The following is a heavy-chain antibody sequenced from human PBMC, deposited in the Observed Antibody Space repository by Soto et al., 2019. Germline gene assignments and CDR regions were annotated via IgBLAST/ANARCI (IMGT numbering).Heavy chain of an antibody. V-gene: IGHV3-23*01. J-gene: IGHJ4*02. CDR2: ISGSGGNR. CDR3: AKNMYSTNWAPNLFDS. Sequence: PVGSLRLSCAASGFIFSTYAMSWVRQAPGKGLEWVSAISGSGGNRNYADSVRGRFTISRDNSKNTLYLQMNSLRADDTAEYYCAKNMYSTNWAPNLFDSCGQRTLVTVSS. D-gene: IGHD6-13*01. CDR1: GFIFSTYA.